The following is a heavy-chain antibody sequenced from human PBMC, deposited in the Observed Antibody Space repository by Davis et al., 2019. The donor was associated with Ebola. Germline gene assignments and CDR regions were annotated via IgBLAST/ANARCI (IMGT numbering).Heavy chain of an antibody. Sequence: GESLKISCAASGFTFSSNAMSWDRQAPGKGLEWVSAMSGSGGNTYYADSVKGRFTISRNNAKNSLYLQMTSLRAEDTAVYYCPKDFNRGSGWLALYYYYYGMDVWGQGTTVTVSS. V-gene: IGHV3-23*01. CDR1: GFTFSSNA. CDR3: PKDFNRGSGWLALYYYYYGMDV. CDR2: MSGSGGNT. D-gene: IGHD6-19*01. J-gene: IGHJ6*02.